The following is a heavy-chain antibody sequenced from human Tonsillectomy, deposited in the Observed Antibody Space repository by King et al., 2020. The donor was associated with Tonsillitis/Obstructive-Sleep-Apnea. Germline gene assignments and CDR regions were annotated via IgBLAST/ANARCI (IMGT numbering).Heavy chain of an antibody. CDR1: GGSISSGGYY. J-gene: IGHJ4*02. V-gene: IGHV4-31*01. Sequence: VQLQESGPGLVKPSQTLSLTCTVSGGSISSGGYYWSWIRQHPGKGLEWIGYIYYSGSTYYNPSLKSLVTISVDTSKNQFSLKLSSVTPADTAVYYCARATPRIAAAGTGTEFDYWGQGTLVTVSS. D-gene: IGHD6-13*01. CDR2: IYYSGST. CDR3: ARATPRIAAAGTGTEFDY.